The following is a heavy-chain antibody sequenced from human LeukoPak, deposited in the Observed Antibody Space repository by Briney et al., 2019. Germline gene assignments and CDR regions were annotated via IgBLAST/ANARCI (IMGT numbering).Heavy chain of an antibody. CDR1: GDSISSYY. Sequence: SETLSLTCTVSGDSISSYYWSWIRQSPGKGLEWIGYIYYSGSTTYNPSLKSRVTISVDTSKNQFSLKLTSVTAADTAVYYCARHNYYSNYGDWFDPWGQGTLVTVSS. CDR3: ARHNYYSNYGDWFDP. J-gene: IGHJ5*02. D-gene: IGHD4-11*01. V-gene: IGHV4-59*08. CDR2: IYYSGST.